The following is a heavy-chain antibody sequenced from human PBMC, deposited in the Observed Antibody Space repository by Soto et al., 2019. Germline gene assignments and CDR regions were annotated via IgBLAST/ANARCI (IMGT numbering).Heavy chain of an antibody. V-gene: IGHV1-69*01. D-gene: IGHD3-10*01. J-gene: IGHJ6*02. Sequence: QVQLVQSGAEVKKPGSSVKVSCKASGATFSSYAISWVRQAPGQGLEWMGGIVPIFGAANYAQKFQGRVAFTADESRSTAYMELSDLGSEDTAVYYCARDSTKHSFGSGSYCYGMDVWGQGTTVTVSS. CDR2: IVPIFGAA. CDR1: GATFSSYA. CDR3: ARDSTKHSFGSGSYCYGMDV.